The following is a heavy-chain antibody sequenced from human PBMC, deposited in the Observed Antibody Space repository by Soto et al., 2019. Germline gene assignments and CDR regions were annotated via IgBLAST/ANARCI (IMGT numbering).Heavy chain of an antibody. Sequence: ASVKVSCKASGCTFTSYGISWVRQAPGQGLEWMGWISAYNGNTNYAQKLQGRVTMTTDTSTSTAYMELRSLRSDDTAVYYCARDGLTTVTTNYYYYGMDVWGQGTTVTVSS. CDR2: ISAYNGNT. CDR1: GCTFTSYG. CDR3: ARDGLTTVTTNYYYYGMDV. V-gene: IGHV1-18*01. J-gene: IGHJ6*02. D-gene: IGHD4-17*01.